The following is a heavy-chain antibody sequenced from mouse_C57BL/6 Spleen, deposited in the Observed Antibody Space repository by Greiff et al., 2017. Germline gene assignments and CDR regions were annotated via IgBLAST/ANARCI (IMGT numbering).Heavy chain of an antibody. D-gene: IGHD2-4*01. V-gene: IGHV1-80*01. J-gene: IGHJ3*01. CDR2: IYPGDGDT. CDR3: ARWREYDYDFAY. Sequence: QVQLQQSGAELVKPGASVKISCKASGYAFSSYWMNWVKQRPGKGLEWIGQIYPGDGDTNYNGKFKGKATLTADKSSSTAYMQLSSLTSEDSAVYFCARWREYDYDFAYWGQGTLVTVSA. CDR1: GYAFSSYW.